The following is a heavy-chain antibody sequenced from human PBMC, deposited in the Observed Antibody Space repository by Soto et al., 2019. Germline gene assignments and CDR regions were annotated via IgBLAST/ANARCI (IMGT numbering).Heavy chain of an antibody. CDR1: GYTFASYG. V-gene: IGHV1-18*01. J-gene: IGHJ4*02. CDR2: ISANSGDT. CDR3: ARDFRDSCRGTSCIYFDY. Sequence: ASVKVSCKASGYTFASYGFSWVRQAPGQGLEWVAWISANSGDTNSAQKFQDRVTLTTDTSTSKAYMDLRSLRSDDTAVYYRARDFRDSCRGTSCIYFDYWGQGTLVTVSS. D-gene: IGHD2-2*01.